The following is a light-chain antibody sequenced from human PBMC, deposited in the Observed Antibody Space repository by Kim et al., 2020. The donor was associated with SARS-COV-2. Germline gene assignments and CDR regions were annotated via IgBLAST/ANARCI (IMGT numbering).Light chain of an antibody. CDR1: KLGDKY. Sequence: VAVAPGQTASITCSGDKLGDKYACWYQQKPGQSPVLVIYQDSKRPSGIPERFSGSNSGNTATLTISGTQAMDEADYYCQAWDSSTVFGTGTKVTVL. V-gene: IGLV3-1*01. J-gene: IGLJ1*01. CDR2: QDS. CDR3: QAWDSSTV.